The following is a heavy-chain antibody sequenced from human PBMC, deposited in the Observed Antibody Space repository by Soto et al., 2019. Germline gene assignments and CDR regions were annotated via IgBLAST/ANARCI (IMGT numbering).Heavy chain of an antibody. CDR1: GYSFTSYW. CDR3: ARQDGSGNYNNVPSYYYPMDV. CDR2: IYPGDSNT. Sequence: EVQLVQSGAEVKKPGESLKISCKGSGYSFTSYWIAWVRQMPGKGLEWMGIIYPGDSNTKYSPSFQGQVTISADKSISTAYLQWSSLKASDTAMYYCARQDGSGNYNNVPSYYYPMDVWGQGTTVTVSS. J-gene: IGHJ6*02. V-gene: IGHV5-51*01. D-gene: IGHD3-10*01.